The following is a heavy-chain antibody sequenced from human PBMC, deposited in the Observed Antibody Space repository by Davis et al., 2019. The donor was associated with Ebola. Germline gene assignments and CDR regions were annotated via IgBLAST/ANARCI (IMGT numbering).Heavy chain of an antibody. CDR2: INPSGGST. V-gene: IGHV1-46*01. D-gene: IGHD3-10*01. Sequence: AASVKVSCKASGYTFTSYYMHWVRQAPGQGLEWMGIINPSGGSTSYAQKFQGRVTMTRDTSTSTVYMELSSLRSDDTAVYYCATLWFGELLGMDVWGKGTTVTVSS. J-gene: IGHJ6*04. CDR1: GYTFTSYY. CDR3: ATLWFGELLGMDV.